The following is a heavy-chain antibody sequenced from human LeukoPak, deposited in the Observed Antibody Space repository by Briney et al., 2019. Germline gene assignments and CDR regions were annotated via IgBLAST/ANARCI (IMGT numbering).Heavy chain of an antibody. Sequence: ASVKASCKASGYMFSNYGISWVRQAPGQGLEWMGWISVYNSHTKYAQKLQGRVTMTTDRSTNTAYMELRSLRSDDTAVYYCARDLCSGGSCRFDYWGQGTLVTVSS. V-gene: IGHV1-18*01. J-gene: IGHJ4*02. CDR1: GYMFSNYG. CDR2: ISVYNSHT. CDR3: ARDLCSGGSCRFDY. D-gene: IGHD2-15*01.